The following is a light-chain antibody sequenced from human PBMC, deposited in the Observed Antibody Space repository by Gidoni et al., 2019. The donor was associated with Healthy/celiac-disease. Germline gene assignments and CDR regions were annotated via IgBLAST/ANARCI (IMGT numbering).Light chain of an antibody. V-gene: IGKV1-33*01. J-gene: IGKJ4*01. CDR1: QDISNY. CDR3: QQYDNLPWT. CDR2: DAS. Sequence: DIQMTQSPSSLSASVGDRVTTTCQASQDISNYLNWYQQKPGKAPKLLIYDASNLETGVPSRFSGSGSGTDFTFTISSLQPEDIATYYCQQYDNLPWTFGGGTKVEIK.